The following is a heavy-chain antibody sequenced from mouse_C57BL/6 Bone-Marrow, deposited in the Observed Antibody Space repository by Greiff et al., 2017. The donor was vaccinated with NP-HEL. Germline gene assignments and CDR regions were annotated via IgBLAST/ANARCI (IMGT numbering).Heavy chain of an antibody. CDR2: INYDGSST. CDR1: GFTFSDYS. CDR3: AREGGLRRRTYAMDY. J-gene: IGHJ4*01. V-gene: IGHV5-16*01. D-gene: IGHD2-4*01. Sequence: EVKLVESEGGLVQPGSSMKLSCTASGFTFSDYSMAWVRQVPEKGLEWVANINYDGSSTYYLDSLKSRFIISRDNAKNILYLQMSSLKSEDTATYYCAREGGLRRRTYAMDYWGQGTSVTVS.